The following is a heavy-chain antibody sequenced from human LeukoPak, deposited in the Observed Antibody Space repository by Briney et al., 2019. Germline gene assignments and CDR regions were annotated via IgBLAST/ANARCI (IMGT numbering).Heavy chain of an antibody. Sequence: SETLSLTCTVSGGSISSYYWSWIRQPPGKGLEWIGYIYYSGSTNYDPSLKSRVTISVDTSKNQFSLKLSSVTAADTAVYYCARAGIYDILTGLDAFDIWGQGTIVTVSS. J-gene: IGHJ3*02. CDR2: IYYSGST. D-gene: IGHD3-9*01. CDR1: GGSISSYY. V-gene: IGHV4-59*01. CDR3: ARAGIYDILTGLDAFDI.